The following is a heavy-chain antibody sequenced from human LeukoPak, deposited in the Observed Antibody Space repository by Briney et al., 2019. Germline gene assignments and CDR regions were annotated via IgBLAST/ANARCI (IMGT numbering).Heavy chain of an antibody. J-gene: IGHJ6*02. Sequence: GGPLRLSCAASGFTFSSYAMHWVRQAPGKGLEWVAVISYDGSNKYYADSVKGRFTISRDNSKNTLYLQMNSLRAEDTAVYYCATYPIDSSGYYYVVGYYYYYGMDVWGQGTTVTVSS. CDR1: GFTFSSYA. D-gene: IGHD3-22*01. CDR2: ISYDGSNK. CDR3: ATYPIDSSGYYYVVGYYYYYGMDV. V-gene: IGHV3-30-3*01.